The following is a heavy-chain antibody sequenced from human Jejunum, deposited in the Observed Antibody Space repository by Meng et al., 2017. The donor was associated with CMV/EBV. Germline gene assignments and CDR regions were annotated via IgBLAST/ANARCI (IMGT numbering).Heavy chain of an antibody. CDR2: ISPGSNYI. D-gene: IGHD3-22*01. Sequence: EVQLVGSXXXXXKPXGXXXLSXSXSGFTFSSYTMNWVRQAPGKGLEWVSSISPGSNYIYYTDSVRGRFTISRDNAKNSLYLQMNSLRAEDTAVYYCARGYYYDTSGYYVEYFQHWGQGTLVTVSS. V-gene: IGHV3-21*01. CDR3: ARGYYYDTSGYYVEYFQH. CDR1: GFTFSSYT. J-gene: IGHJ1*01.